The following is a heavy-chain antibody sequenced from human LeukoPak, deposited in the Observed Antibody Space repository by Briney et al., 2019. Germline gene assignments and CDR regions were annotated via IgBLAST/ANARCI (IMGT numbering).Heavy chain of an antibody. CDR2: ISTSSSTI. CDR1: GFTFSSYS. V-gene: IGHV3-48*01. CDR3: ARDRTQGYGGNYDY. J-gene: IGHJ4*02. Sequence: GGSLRLSCAASGFTFSSYSMNWVRQAPGKGLEWISYISTSSSTIYYADSVKGRFTISRDNAKNSLYLQMNSLRAEDTAVYYCARDRTQGYGGNYDYWGQGTLVTVSS. D-gene: IGHD4-23*01.